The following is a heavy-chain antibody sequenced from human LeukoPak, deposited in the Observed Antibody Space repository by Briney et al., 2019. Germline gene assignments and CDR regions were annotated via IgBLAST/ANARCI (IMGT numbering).Heavy chain of an antibody. Sequence: PGGSLRLSCAASGFTVSSNYMSWVRQAPGKGLEWVSYISSSGSTIYYADSVKGRFTISRDNAKNSLYLQMNSLRAEDTAVYYCARDQQPLTGGVFDAFDIWGQGTMVTVSS. CDR1: GFTVSSNY. J-gene: IGHJ3*02. CDR2: ISSSGSTI. V-gene: IGHV3-11*01. D-gene: IGHD6-13*01. CDR3: ARDQQPLTGGVFDAFDI.